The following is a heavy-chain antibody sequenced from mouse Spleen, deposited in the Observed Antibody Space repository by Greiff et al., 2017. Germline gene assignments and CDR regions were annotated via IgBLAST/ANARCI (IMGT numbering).Heavy chain of an antibody. Sequence: DVMLVESGGGLVKPGGSLKLSCAASGFTFSDYGMHWVRQAPEKGLEWVAYISSGSSTIYYADTVKGRFTISRDNAKNTLFLQMTSLRSEDTAMYYCARYDGYPYYFDYWGQGTTLTVTS. CDR3: ARYDGYPYYFDY. CDR1: GFTFSDYG. V-gene: IGHV5-17*01. CDR2: ISSGSSTI. D-gene: IGHD2-3*01. J-gene: IGHJ2*01.